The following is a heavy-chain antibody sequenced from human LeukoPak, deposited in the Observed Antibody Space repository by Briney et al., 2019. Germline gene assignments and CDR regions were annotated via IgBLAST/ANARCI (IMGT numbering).Heavy chain of an antibody. V-gene: IGHV4-30-2*01. D-gene: IGHD2-2*01. CDR1: GVSISSVPYS. CDR3: ARVFQPSYYNYGMDV. J-gene: IGHJ6*02. Sequence: SQTLSLTCAVSGVSISSVPYSWSWIRQPPGKGLEWIGYIYHSGSTYYNPSLKSRVTISVDTSKNNFSLRLNSVTAADTAVYYCARVFQPSYYNYGMDVWGQGTTVTVSS. CDR2: IYHSGST.